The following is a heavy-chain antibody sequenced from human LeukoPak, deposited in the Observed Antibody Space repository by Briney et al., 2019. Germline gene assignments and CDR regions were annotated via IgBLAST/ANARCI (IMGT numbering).Heavy chain of an antibody. CDR2: IIPIFGTA. D-gene: IGHD2-2*03. CDR3: ARDGYRLSGYFYYMDV. J-gene: IGHJ6*03. V-gene: IGHV1-69*13. Sequence: SVKVSCKASGGTFSSYAISWVRQAPGQGLEWMGGIIPIFGTANYAQKFQGRVTITADESTSTAYMELSSLRSEDTAVYYCARDGYRLSGYFYYMDVWGKGTTVTVSS. CDR1: GGTFSSYA.